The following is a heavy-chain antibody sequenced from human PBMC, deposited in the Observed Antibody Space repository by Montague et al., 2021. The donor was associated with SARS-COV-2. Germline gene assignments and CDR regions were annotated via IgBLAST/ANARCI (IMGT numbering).Heavy chain of an antibody. J-gene: IGHJ3*02. CDR1: GGSVTSGDYY. Sequence: SETLSLTCTVSGGSVTSGDYYWTWLRQPPGKGLEWNGNIYNTGRTNYTPSLKSPVTVSMDTSKNPFSLKVDSVSAAATAVSYCVTEMLAYDVFDIWGQGTMVTVSS. CDR2: IYNTGRT. D-gene: IGHD2-8*01. CDR3: VTEMLAYDVFDI. V-gene: IGHV4-61*08.